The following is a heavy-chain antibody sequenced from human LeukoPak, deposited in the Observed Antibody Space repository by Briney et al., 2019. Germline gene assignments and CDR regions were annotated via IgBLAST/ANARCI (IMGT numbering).Heavy chain of an antibody. Sequence: GESLKISCKGSGYSFTSYYMHWVRQAPGQGLEWMGWINPNSGGTNYAQKFQGRVTMTRDTSISTAYMELSRLRSDDTAVYYCARDCGGDCYSLDYWGQGTLVTVSS. V-gene: IGHV1-2*02. CDR2: INPNSGGT. CDR1: GYSFTSYY. J-gene: IGHJ4*02. D-gene: IGHD2-21*02. CDR3: ARDCGGDCYSLDY.